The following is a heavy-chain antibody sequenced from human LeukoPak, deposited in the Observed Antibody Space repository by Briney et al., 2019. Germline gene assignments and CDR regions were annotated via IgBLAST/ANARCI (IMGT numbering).Heavy chain of an antibody. V-gene: IGHV1-18*01. D-gene: IGHD2-21*02. CDR1: GYTFTSYG. J-gene: IGHJ6*03. CDR2: ISAYNGNT. Sequence: ASVKVSCKASGYTFTSYGISWVRQAPGQGLEWMGWISAYNGNTNYAQKLQGRVTMTTDTSTSTAYMELRSLKTEDTAVYYCTTASGHCGGDCYPAFSYYYYYMDVWGKGTTVTVSS. CDR3: TTASGHCGGDCYPAFSYYYYYMDV.